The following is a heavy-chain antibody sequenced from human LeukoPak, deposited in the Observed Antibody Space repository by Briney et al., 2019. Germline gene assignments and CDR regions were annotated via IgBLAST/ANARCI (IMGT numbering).Heavy chain of an antibody. D-gene: IGHD3-16*01. V-gene: IGHV3-23*01. CDR2: VTGSDGNR. CDR3: AKHLSGGGGFD. J-gene: IGHJ4*02. Sequence: GGSLRLSCAASGFTFSSYVINWIRQAPGKGLEWVSGVTGSDGNRYYADSVKGRFTISRDNSKNTLYLQMNRLRLEDTAVYYCAKHLSGGGGFDWGQGTLVTVSS. CDR1: GFTFSSYV.